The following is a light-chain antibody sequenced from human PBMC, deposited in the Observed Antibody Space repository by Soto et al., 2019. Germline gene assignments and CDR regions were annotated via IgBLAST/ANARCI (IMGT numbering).Light chain of an antibody. Sequence: QSALTQPASVSGSPGQSITISCTGTSSDVGGYNYVSWYQQHPGNAPKLMIYEVSNRPSGVSNRFSGSKSGNTASLTISGLQAEDEADYYCNSYTRSDTWVFGGGTQLTVL. CDR2: EVS. CDR1: SSDVGGYNY. J-gene: IGLJ3*02. CDR3: NSYTRSDTWV. V-gene: IGLV2-14*01.